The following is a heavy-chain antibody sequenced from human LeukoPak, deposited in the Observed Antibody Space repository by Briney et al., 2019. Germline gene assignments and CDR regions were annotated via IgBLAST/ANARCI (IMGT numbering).Heavy chain of an antibody. Sequence: SETLSLTCTVSGDSISSGSFLWGCIRQSPGKGLEWIGSISYSGSTYYNPSLKSRVTVSIDTSKNQFSLKMTSVTASDTAVYYCARWVGNRNWFDPWGQGTLVTVSS. CDR1: GDSISSGSFL. D-gene: IGHD1-26*01. CDR3: ARWVGNRNWFDP. J-gene: IGHJ5*02. CDR2: ISYSGST. V-gene: IGHV4-39*07.